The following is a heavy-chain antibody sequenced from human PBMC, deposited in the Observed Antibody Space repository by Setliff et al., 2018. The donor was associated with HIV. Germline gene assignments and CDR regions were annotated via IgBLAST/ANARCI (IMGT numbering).Heavy chain of an antibody. J-gene: IGHJ4*02. CDR1: GFTFSTYS. V-gene: IGHV3-48*01. D-gene: IGHD3-22*01. CDR2: ISSTSSTI. CDR3: ARDLEYYDSSGYFLDSDY. Sequence: GESLKISCAASGFTFSTYSMNWVRQAPGKGLEWVSYISSTSSTIYYADSVKGRFTISRDNAKNSLYLEMNSLRAEDTAVYYCARDLEYYDSSGYFLDSDYWGQGTLVTVSS.